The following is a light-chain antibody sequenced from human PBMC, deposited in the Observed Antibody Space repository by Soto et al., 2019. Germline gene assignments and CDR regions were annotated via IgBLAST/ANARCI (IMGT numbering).Light chain of an antibody. J-gene: IGKJ5*01. Sequence: EIVLTQSPGILSLSPGERATLSCRASQSVRSTYLAWYQQKPGQAPRLLIHGASSRATGIPDRFSGSGSGTDFTLTISRLEPEDFAVYYCQYYSSSLPITFGQGTRLDIK. CDR3: QYYSSSLPIT. V-gene: IGKV3-20*01. CDR2: GAS. CDR1: QSVRSTY.